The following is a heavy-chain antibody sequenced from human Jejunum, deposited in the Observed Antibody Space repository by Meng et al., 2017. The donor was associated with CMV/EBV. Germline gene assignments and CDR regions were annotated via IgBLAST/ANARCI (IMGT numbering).Heavy chain of an antibody. J-gene: IGHJ4*02. V-gene: IGHV3-30*02. D-gene: IGHD2-21*01. CDR1: GFTFSDYG. CDR2: VPHDGTSK. CDR3: VKDVAY. Sequence: QGQVGGSGGGVVQPGGSLRLTCAASGFTFSDYGIHWVRQAPGKGLEWVAFVPHDGTSKYYADSVKGRFTISRDNSENTLYLQMSSLRAEDTAVYYCVKDVAYWGQGTLVTVSS.